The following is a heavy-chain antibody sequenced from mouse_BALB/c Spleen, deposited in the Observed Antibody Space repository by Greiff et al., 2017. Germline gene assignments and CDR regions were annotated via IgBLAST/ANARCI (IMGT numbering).Heavy chain of an antibody. J-gene: IGHJ3*01. CDR2: ISSGGSYT. CDR3: AREEGSY. CDR1: GFTFSSYA. Sequence: EVKLEESGGGLVKPGGSLKLSCAASGFTFSSYAMSWVRQSPEKRLEWVAEISSGGSYTYYPDTVTGRFTISRDNAKNTLYLEMSSLRSEDTAMYYCAREEGSYWGQGTLVTVSA. V-gene: IGHV5-9-4*01.